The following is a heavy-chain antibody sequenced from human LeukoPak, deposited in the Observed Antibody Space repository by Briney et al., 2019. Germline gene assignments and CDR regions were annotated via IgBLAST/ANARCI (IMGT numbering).Heavy chain of an antibody. J-gene: IGHJ4*02. V-gene: IGHV3-43D*03. CDR3: ARPHTPSRKMATSPFDY. Sequence: GGSLRLSCAASGFTFDDYAMHWVRQAPGKGLEWVSLISWDGGSTYYADSVKGRFTISRDNSKNSLYLQMNSLRAEDTALYYCARPHTPSRKMATSPFDYWGQGTLVTVSS. D-gene: IGHD5-24*01. CDR2: ISWDGGST. CDR1: GFTFDDYA.